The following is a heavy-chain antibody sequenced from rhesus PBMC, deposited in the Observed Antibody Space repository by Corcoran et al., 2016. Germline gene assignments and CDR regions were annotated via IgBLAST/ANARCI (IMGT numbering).Heavy chain of an antibody. CDR1: VFSFSAYF. CDR3: ARGGTATSY. CDR2: ISYTGGST. Sequence: EVQLVESGGGVAKPGGCLRLSCAASVFSFSAYFMSWVLPAPGKGLEWVSGISYTGGSTSYADYVKGRFTISRENAKNTLYLQMDSLRAEDTAVYYCARGGTATSYWGQGVLVTVSS. J-gene: IGHJ4*01. V-gene: IGHV3S18*01. D-gene: IGHD5-12*01.